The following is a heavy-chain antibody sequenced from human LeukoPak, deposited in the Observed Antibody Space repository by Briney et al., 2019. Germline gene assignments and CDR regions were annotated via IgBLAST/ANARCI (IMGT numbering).Heavy chain of an antibody. V-gene: IGHV3-30-3*01. Sequence: GRSLRLSCAASGFTFSSYAMHWVRQAPGKGLEWVAVISYDGSNKYYADSVKGRFTISRDNSKNTLYLQMNSLRAEDTAVYYCARDAPSEWGQGTLVTVSS. CDR1: GFTFSSYA. J-gene: IGHJ4*02. CDR2: ISYDGSNK. CDR3: ARDAPSE.